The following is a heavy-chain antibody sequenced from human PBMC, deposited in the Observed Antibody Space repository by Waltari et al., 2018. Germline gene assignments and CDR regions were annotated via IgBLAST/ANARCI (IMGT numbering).Heavy chain of an antibody. Sequence: ALSWVRQAPGQGLEWVSGLSGTGDTTYYADSVKGRFTISRDNSKNTMYLQMNSLRVEDTALYYCAKDNWMYGGRGSFDIWGQGTMVTVSS. CDR2: LSGTGDTT. V-gene: IGHV3-23*01. D-gene: IGHD1-26*01. CDR3: AKDNWMYGGRGSFDI. CDR1: A. J-gene: IGHJ3*02.